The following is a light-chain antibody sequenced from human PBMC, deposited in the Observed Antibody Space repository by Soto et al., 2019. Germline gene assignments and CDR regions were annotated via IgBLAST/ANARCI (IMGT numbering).Light chain of an antibody. J-gene: IGLJ2*01. CDR2: EVS. V-gene: IGLV2-8*01. CDR3: SSYAGTKNLV. CDR1: NSDVGGYNS. Sequence: QSDLTQPPSASGSPGQSVTISCTGTNSDVGGYNSVSWYQQHPGKAPKLIIYEVSKRPSGVPDRFSASKSDNTASLTVSGLQAEDEADYYCSSYAGTKNLVFGGGTQLTVL.